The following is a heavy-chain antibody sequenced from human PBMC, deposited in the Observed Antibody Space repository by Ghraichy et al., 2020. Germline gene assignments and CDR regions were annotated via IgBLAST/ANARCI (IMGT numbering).Heavy chain of an antibody. CDR1: GYSISSGYY. Sequence: SETLSLTCTVSGYSISSGYYWGWIRQPPGKGLEWIGSIYHSGSTYYNPSLKSRVTISVDTSKNQFSLKLSSVTAADTAVYYCAREPPPDGLSFDYWGQGTLVTVSS. CDR2: IYHSGST. CDR3: AREPPPDGLSFDY. J-gene: IGHJ4*02. D-gene: IGHD6-25*01. V-gene: IGHV4-38-2*02.